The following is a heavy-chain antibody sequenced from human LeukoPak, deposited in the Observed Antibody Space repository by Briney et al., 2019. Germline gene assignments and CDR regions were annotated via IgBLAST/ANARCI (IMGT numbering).Heavy chain of an antibody. CDR1: GFTFSTYA. V-gene: IGHV3-30-3*01. CDR3: AREDYGGNPGGNYFDY. J-gene: IGHJ4*02. D-gene: IGHD4-23*01. Sequence: PGRSLRLSCTASGFTFSTYAMHWVRQSPGKGLEWVAVISYDGSNTYSADSVKGRFTISRDNSKNTLFLQMNSLRAEDTAVYYCAREDYGGNPGGNYFDYWGQGTLVTVSS. CDR2: ISYDGSNT.